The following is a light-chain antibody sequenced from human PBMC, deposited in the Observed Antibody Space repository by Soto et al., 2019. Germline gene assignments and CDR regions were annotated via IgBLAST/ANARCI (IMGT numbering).Light chain of an antibody. V-gene: IGKV1-12*01. Sequence: DIQMTQSPSSVSASVGDRVTITCRASQGISSWLACYQQKPGQAPKLLIYAASSLQSGVPSRFSGSGSGTDFTLPISRLQPAEVEPYYCQQANSFPYTFGQGTKLEIK. CDR1: QGISSW. CDR2: AAS. CDR3: QQANSFPYT. J-gene: IGKJ2*01.